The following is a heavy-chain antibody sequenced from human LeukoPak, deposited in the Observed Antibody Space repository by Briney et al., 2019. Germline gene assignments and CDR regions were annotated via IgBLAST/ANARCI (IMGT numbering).Heavy chain of an antibody. J-gene: IGHJ6*02. D-gene: IGHD3-10*01. CDR3: ARTSRHYYNSGSDVAPWPAEMDV. Sequence: PSETLSLTCTVSGGSISDYYWTWIRQPPGKGLEWIGYIYSNGNTVYNPSLNSRASISLDTSKNQFFLRLTSVIAADTAVYYCARTSRHYYNSGSDVAPWPAEMDVWGQGTTVTVSS. V-gene: IGHV4-59*01. CDR2: IYSNGNT. CDR1: GGSISDYY.